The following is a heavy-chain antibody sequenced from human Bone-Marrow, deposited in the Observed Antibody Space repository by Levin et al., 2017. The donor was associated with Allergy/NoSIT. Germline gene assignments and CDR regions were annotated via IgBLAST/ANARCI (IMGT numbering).Heavy chain of an antibody. Sequence: RASVKVSCKASGYTFTGYYMHWVRQAPGQGLEWMGRINPNSGGTNYAQKFQGRVTMTRDTSISTAYMELSRLRSDDTAVNYCASLYCTNGVCYFENYGMDVWGQGTTVTVSS. V-gene: IGHV1-2*06. CDR1: GYTFTGYY. D-gene: IGHD2-8*01. CDR3: ASLYCTNGVCYFENYGMDV. CDR2: INPNSGGT. J-gene: IGHJ6*02.